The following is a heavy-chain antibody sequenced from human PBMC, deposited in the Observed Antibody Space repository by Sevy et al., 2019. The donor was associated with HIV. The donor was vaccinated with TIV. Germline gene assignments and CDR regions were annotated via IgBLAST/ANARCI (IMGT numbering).Heavy chain of an antibody. CDR3: IIMGWHGGFDF. D-gene: IGHD4-17*01. CDR2: IKSKNDGGTT. Sequence: GGSLRLSCAASGFTFSNTWMSWVRQAPGKGLELVGRIKSKNDGGTTDYAAPVVGRFTISRDDSKSTLSLRMNSLKIEDTAVYYCIIMGWHGGFDFWGQGTMVTVSS. CDR1: GFTFSNTW. V-gene: IGHV3-15*01. J-gene: IGHJ3*01.